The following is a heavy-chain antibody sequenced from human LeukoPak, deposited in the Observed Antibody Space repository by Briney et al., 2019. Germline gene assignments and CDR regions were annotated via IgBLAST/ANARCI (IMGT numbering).Heavy chain of an antibody. V-gene: IGHV1-46*01. D-gene: IGHD3-10*01. CDR1: GYTFTSYY. J-gene: IGHJ4*02. Sequence: ASVKVSCKASGYTFTSYYMHWVRQAPGQGLEWMGIINPSGGSTSYAQKFQGRVTITADKSTSTAYMELSSLRSEDTAVYYCARALSITMVRGGLNYWGQGTLVTVSS. CDR2: INPSGGST. CDR3: ARALSITMVRGGLNY.